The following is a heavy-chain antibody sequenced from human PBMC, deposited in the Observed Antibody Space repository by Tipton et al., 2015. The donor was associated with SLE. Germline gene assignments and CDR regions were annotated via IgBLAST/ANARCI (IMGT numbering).Heavy chain of an antibody. D-gene: IGHD4-17*01. CDR2: ISSGSSSR. J-gene: IGHJ4*02. Sequence: SLRLSCAGSGFTFSDYYMSWVRQAPGKGLEWVSYISSGSSSRNYADSVKGRFTISRDNAKNTLFLQMSSLRADDTAVYYCVRGFSRGFGDYDVDYWGQGSLVTVSS. CDR3: VRGFSRGFGDYDVDY. CDR1: GFTFSDYY. V-gene: IGHV3-11*06.